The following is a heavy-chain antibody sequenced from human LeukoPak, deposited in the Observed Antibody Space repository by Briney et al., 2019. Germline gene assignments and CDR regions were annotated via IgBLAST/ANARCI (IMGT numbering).Heavy chain of an antibody. CDR1: GYTFTSYD. V-gene: IGHV1-8*03. J-gene: IGHJ4*02. D-gene: IGHD6-19*01. CDR2: MNPNSGNT. CDR3: AREADSSGWYAYFDY. Sequence: GASVKVSCKASGYTFTSYDINWVRQATGQGLEWMGWMNPNSGNTGYAQKFQGRVTITRNTSISTAYMELSSLRSEDTAVYYCAREADSSGWYAYFDYWGQGTLVTVSS.